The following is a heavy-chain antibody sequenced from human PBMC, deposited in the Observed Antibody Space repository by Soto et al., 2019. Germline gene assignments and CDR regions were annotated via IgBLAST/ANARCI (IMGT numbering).Heavy chain of an antibody. J-gene: IGHJ4*02. CDR1: VFTFSSYS. V-gene: IGHV3-21*01. CDR2: IGSSSSYI. CDR3: ARDEDSRGYYFDY. D-gene: IGHD3-22*01. Sequence: GGSLRLSCASSVFTFSSYSMNWVRHSPGKGLEWVSSIGSSSSYIYYADSVKGRFTISRDNAKNSLYLQMNSLRAEDTAVYYCARDEDSRGYYFDYWGQGTLVTVSS.